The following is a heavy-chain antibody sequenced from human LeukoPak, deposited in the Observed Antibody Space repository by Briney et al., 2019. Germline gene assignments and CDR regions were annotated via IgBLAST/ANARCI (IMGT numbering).Heavy chain of an antibody. CDR3: ASGNTGYDRDSFDI. CDR2: IYHSGST. J-gene: IGHJ3*02. V-gene: IGHV4-30-2*01. CDR1: GGSISSGGYS. D-gene: IGHD5-12*01. Sequence: SETLSLTCAVSGGSISSGGYSWSWVRQPPGEGLEWVGYIYHSGSTYYNPSLQSRVTISLDRSKSQFSLKLSSMTAADTAVYYCASGNTGYDRDSFDIWGQGTMVTVSS.